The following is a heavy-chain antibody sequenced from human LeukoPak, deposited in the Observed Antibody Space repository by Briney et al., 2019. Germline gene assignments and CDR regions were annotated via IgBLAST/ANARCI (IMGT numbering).Heavy chain of an antibody. CDR2: IRQDGSDK. D-gene: IGHD2-2*01. CDR1: GFTFSTYW. CDR3: ARDGGSAMPFDY. Sequence: GGSLRLSCAASGFTFSTYWMSWVRQAPGKGLEWVANIRQDGSDKYYVDSVKGRFTISRDNAKNSLYLQMNSLRAEDTAVYFCARDGGSAMPFDYWGQGTLVTVSS. J-gene: IGHJ4*02. V-gene: IGHV3-7*01.